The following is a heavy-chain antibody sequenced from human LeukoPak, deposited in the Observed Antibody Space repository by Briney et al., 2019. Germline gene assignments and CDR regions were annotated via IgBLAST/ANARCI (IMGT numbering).Heavy chain of an antibody. CDR2: INPNSGGT. CDR1: GYTLTGYY. J-gene: IGHJ4*02. CDR3: ARAGSSSFSYQSH. D-gene: IGHD2-2*01. V-gene: IGHV1-2*02. Sequence: GASVKVSCKASGYTLTGYYMHWVRQAPGQGLEWMGWINPNSGGTNYAQKFQGRVTMTRDTSISTAYMELSRLRSDDTAVYYCARAGSSSFSYQSHWGQGTLVTVSS.